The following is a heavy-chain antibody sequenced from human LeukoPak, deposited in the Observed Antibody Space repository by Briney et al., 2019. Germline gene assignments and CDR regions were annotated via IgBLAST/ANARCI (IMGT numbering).Heavy chain of an antibody. CDR3: ARAGAYIYGFDY. J-gene: IGHJ4*02. V-gene: IGHV1-18*01. Sequence: ASVKVSCKASGYKFSSYGISWVRQAPGQGLEWMGWISAYNGNTNYAQNFQGRVTMTTDTSTSTAYMELRGLRSDDPAVYYCARAGAYIYGFDYWGQGTLVTVSS. CDR2: ISAYNGNT. D-gene: IGHD5-18*01. CDR1: GYKFSSYG.